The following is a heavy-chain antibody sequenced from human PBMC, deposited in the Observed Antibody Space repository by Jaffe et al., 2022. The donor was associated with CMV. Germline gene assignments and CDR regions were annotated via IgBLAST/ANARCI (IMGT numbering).Heavy chain of an antibody. CDR3: ARDRIEVWLRTELDS. CDR1: GYRFTDYY. Sequence: QVQLVQSGAEVKKPGASVKVSCKASGYRFTDYYIHWVRQAPGQGLEWMGWIYPGSGGTNYAEKFQDRVTMTRDTSISTVYMELSRLRSDDTAVYYCARDRIEVWLRTELDSWGQGALVTVSS. CDR2: IYPGSGGT. D-gene: IGHD5-18*01. V-gene: IGHV1-2*02. J-gene: IGHJ5*01.